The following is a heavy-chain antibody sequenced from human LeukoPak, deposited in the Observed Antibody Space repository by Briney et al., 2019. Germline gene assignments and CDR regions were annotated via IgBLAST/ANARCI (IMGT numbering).Heavy chain of an antibody. D-gene: IGHD3-10*01. CDR2: IYHSGST. V-gene: IGHV4-30-2*01. Sequence: SQTLSLTCAVSGGSISSGGYSWSWIRQPPGKGLEWIGYIYHSGSTNYNPSLKSRVTISVDTSKNQFSLKLSSVTAADTAVYYCASRRILWFGELSPIDYWGQGTLVTVSS. J-gene: IGHJ4*02. CDR3: ASRRILWFGELSPIDY. CDR1: GGSISSGGYS.